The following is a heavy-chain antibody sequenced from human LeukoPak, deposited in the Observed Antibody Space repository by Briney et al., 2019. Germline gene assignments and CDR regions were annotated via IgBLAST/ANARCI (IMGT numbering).Heavy chain of an antibody. D-gene: IGHD6-13*01. V-gene: IGHV1-2*02. J-gene: IGHJ4*02. CDR3: ARDYSSSWYLPDY. CDR2: INPNSGGT. CDR1: GYTFTGYY. Sequence: ASVKVSCKASGYTFTGYYMHWVRRAPGQGLEWMGWINPNSGGTNYAQKFQGRVTMTRDTSISTAYMELSRLRSDDTAVYYCARDYSSSWYLPDYWGQGTLVTVSS.